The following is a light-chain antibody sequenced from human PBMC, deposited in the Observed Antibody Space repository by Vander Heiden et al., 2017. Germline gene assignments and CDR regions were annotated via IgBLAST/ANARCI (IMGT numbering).Light chain of an antibody. CDR2: GAS. Sequence: DIQMTQSPSSLSASVGDRVTVTCRASQSISSFLNWYQQKPGKAPKLLISGASSLQSGVPSRFSGSGSGTDFTLTISRLQPEDFATYFCQQSDNTPRTFGQGTKMEIK. CDR1: QSISSF. V-gene: IGKV1-39*01. J-gene: IGKJ2*01. CDR3: QQSDNTPRT.